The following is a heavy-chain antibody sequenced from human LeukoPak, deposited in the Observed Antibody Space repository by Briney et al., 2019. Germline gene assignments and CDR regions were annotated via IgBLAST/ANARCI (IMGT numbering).Heavy chain of an antibody. V-gene: IGHV3-30*04. CDR3: ARVPAIAADGYFDY. Sequence: RGSLRLSCAASGFTFSSYAMHWVRQAPGKGLEWVAVISYDGSNKYYAASVRGRFTISRDNSQNTLYLQMNSLRAEDTAVYYCARVPAIAADGYFDYWGQGTLVTVSS. D-gene: IGHD6-13*01. CDR2: ISYDGSNK. J-gene: IGHJ4*02. CDR1: GFTFSSYA.